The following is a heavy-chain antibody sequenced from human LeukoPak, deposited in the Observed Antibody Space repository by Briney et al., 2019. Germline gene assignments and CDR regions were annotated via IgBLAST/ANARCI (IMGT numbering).Heavy chain of an antibody. J-gene: IGHJ4*02. Sequence: GGSLRLSCAASGFTFSSYAMSWVRQAPGKGLEWVPAISGSGGSTYYADSVKGRFTISRDNSKNTLYLQMNSLRAEDTAVYYCAKDPGVVPAANYWGQGTLVTVSS. CDR1: GFTFSSYA. D-gene: IGHD2-2*01. CDR3: AKDPGVVPAANY. V-gene: IGHV3-23*01. CDR2: ISGSGGST.